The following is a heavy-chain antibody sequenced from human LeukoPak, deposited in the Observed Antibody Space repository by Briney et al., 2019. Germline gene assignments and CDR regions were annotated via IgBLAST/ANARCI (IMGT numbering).Heavy chain of an antibody. CDR1: GYSFTSYW. CDR3: ASLNRRERVGDGYNPYYFDY. V-gene: IGHV5-51*01. D-gene: IGHD5-24*01. CDR2: IYPGDSDT. J-gene: IGHJ4*02. Sequence: GESLKISCKDSGYSFTSYWIGWVRQMPGKGLEWMGIIYPGDSDTRYSPSFQGQVTISADKSISTAYLQWSSLKASDTAMYYCASLNRRERVGDGYNPYYFDYWGQGTLVTVSS.